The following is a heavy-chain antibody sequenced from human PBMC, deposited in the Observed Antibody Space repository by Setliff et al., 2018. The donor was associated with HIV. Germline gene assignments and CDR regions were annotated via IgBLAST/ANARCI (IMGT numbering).Heavy chain of an antibody. CDR3: ARNPCSGGSCPDAFDI. CDR1: GGSISSYY. D-gene: IGHD2-15*01. CDR2: IYYGGST. Sequence: SSETLSLTCTVSGGSISSYYWSWIRQPPGKGLEWIGYIYYGGSTNYNPSLKSRVTISVDTSKNQFSLKLSSVTAADTAVYYCARNPCSGGSCPDAFDIWGQGTMVTVSS. J-gene: IGHJ3*02. V-gene: IGHV4-59*01.